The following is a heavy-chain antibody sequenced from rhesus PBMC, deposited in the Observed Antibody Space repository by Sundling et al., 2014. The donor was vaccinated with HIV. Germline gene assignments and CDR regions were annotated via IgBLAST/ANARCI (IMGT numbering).Heavy chain of an antibody. D-gene: IGHD6-31*01. CDR2: INSGGGTT. J-gene: IGHJ4*01. CDR3: AFQGYNSGWYINS. CDR1: GFIFSTYG. V-gene: IGHV3S42*01. Sequence: EVQLVETGGGLVQPGGSLKLSCGASGFIFSTYGMSWVRQAPGKGLEWVSGINSGGGTTYYGDSVKGRFTISRDNSKNTFSLQMNSLRPEDTAVYYCAFQGYNSGWYINSWGQGVLVTVSS.